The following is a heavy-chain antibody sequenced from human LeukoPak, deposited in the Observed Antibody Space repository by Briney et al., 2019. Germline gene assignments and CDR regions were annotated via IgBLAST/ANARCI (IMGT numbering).Heavy chain of an antibody. CDR3: AKNIYLRLSPFDY. CDR2: ISGSGGST. D-gene: IGHD2/OR15-2a*01. V-gene: IGHV3-23*01. CDR1: GFTFSSYA. J-gene: IGHJ4*02. Sequence: PGGSLRLSCAASGFTFSSYAMSWVRQAPGKGLEWVSAISGSGGSTYHADSVKGRFTISRDNSKNTLYLQMNNLRAEDTAVYYCAKNIYLRLSPFDYWGQGTLVTVSS.